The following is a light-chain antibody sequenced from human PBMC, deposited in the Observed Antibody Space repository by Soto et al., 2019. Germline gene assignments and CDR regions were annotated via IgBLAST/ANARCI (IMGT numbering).Light chain of an antibody. V-gene: IGKV3-11*01. CDR1: QTVSSS. CDR3: QQYNNWLWT. CDR2: EAS. Sequence: EIVLTQSPATLSLSPGERATLSCRASQTVSSSLAWYQQKPGQAPRLLIYEASNRATGIPARFSGSGSGADFTLTISSLEPEDFALYYCQQYNNWLWTFGQGTKVDIK. J-gene: IGKJ1*01.